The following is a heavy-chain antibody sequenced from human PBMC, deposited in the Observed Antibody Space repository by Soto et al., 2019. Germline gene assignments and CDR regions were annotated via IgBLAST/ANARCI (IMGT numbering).Heavy chain of an antibody. CDR2: ISAYNGNT. CDR3: ASQVVSGYDSSGYYEGSFDY. V-gene: IGHV1-18*04. J-gene: IGHJ4*02. Sequence: ASVKVSCKASGYTFTSYGISWVRQAPGQGLEWMGWISAYNGNTNYAQKLQGRVTTTTDTSTSTAYMELRSLRSDDTAVYYCASQVVSGYDSSGYYEGSFDYWGQGTLVTVSS. CDR1: GYTFTSYG. D-gene: IGHD3-22*01.